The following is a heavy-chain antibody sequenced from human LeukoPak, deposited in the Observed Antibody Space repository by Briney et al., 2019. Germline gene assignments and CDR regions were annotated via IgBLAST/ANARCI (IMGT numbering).Heavy chain of an antibody. D-gene: IGHD3-10*01. V-gene: IGHV1-69*01. CDR3: ARSYYGSGNVLGFDP. Sequence: ASVKVSCKASGGTFSSYAISWVRQAPGQGLEWMGGIIPIFGTANYAQKFQGRVTITADESTSTAYMELSSLRSEDTAVYYCARSYYGSGNVLGFDPWGQGTLVTVPS. CDR1: GGTFSSYA. CDR2: IIPIFGTA. J-gene: IGHJ5*02.